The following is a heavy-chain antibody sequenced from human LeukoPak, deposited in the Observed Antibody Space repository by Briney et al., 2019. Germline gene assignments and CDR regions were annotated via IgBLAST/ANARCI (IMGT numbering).Heavy chain of an antibody. CDR1: GFTFSSYG. V-gene: IGHV3-30*02. J-gene: IGHJ4*02. CDR2: IRYDGSNK. D-gene: IGHD6-13*01. Sequence: GGSLRLSCAASGFTFSSYGMHWVRQAPGKGLEWVAFIRYDGSNKYYADSVKGRFTISRDNAKNSLYLQMNSLRVEDTAVYYCARGSSSWYYLDYWGQGTLVTVSS. CDR3: ARGSSSWYYLDY.